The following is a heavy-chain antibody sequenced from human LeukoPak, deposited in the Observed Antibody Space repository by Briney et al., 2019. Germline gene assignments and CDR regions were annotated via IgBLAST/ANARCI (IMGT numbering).Heavy chain of an antibody. CDR2: IYYSGST. CDR3: ARGNDFWSGFYG. J-gene: IGHJ4*02. CDR1: GGSISSSSYY. D-gene: IGHD3-3*01. V-gene: IGHV4-39*07. Sequence: SEALSLTCTVSGGSISSSSYYWGWIRQPPGKGLEWIGSIYYSGSTYYNPSLKSRVTISVDTSKNQFSLKLSSVTAADTAVYYCARGNDFWSGFYGWGQGTLVTVSS.